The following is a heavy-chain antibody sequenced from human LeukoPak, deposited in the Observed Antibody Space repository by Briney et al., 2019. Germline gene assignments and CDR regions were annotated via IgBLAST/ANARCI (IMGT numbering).Heavy chain of an antibody. CDR1: GYTFTGYY. CDR3: AREYSSSSYYYYGMDV. V-gene: IGHV1-2*04. CDR2: INPNSGGT. Sequence: GSVKVACKASGYTFTGYYMHWVRQAPGQGLEWMGRINPNSGGTNYAQKFQGWVTMTRDTSISTAYMELSRLRSDDTAVYYCAREYSSSSYYYYGMDVWGQGTTVTVSS. J-gene: IGHJ6*02. D-gene: IGHD6-6*01.